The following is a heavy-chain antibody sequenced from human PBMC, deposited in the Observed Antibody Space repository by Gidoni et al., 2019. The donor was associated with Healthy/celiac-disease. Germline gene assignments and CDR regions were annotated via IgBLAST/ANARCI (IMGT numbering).Heavy chain of an antibody. CDR2: IRSKAYGGTT. Sequence: GESGGGLVKQGRSLRLSCTASGFTFGDYAMSWFRQAPGKGLEWVGFIRSKAYGGTTEYAASVKGRFTISRDDSKSIAYLQMNSLKTEDTAVYYCTSWASPGYSSCWYPVDSWGQGTLVTVSS. J-gene: IGHJ4*02. D-gene: IGHD6-19*01. CDR1: GFTFGDYA. V-gene: IGHV3-49*05. CDR3: TSWASPGYSSCWYPVDS.